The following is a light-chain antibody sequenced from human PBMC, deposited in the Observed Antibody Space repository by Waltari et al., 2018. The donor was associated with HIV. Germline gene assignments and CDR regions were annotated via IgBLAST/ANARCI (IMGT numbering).Light chain of an antibody. V-gene: IGKV1-33*01. J-gene: IGKJ2*01. CDR2: DAS. CDR1: QDINNF. CDR3: QQQDGFPPYT. Sequence: IQMTQSPSSLSASVGARVTITCQASQDINNFLNWYQQRPGQAPKLLIYDASNLETGVPSRFSGSGSGTDFTFTINSLQPEDIATYYCQQQDGFPPYTFGQGTKVEIE.